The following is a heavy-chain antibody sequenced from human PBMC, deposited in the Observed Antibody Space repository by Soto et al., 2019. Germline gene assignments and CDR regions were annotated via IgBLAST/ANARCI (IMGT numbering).Heavy chain of an antibody. J-gene: IGHJ3*01. CDR3: ARGIASSSLVTFDV. V-gene: IGHV3-21*01. D-gene: IGHD2-21*01. CDR2: ISSTSTNI. CDR1: GFTFSRYI. Sequence: EVQLVESGGGLVKPGESLRLSCAASGFTFSRYIMHWVRQAPGQGLEWIATISSTSTNIYYADSVKGRITISRDNPKNSLSLQMDSLRREDTAVYYCARGIASSSLVTFDVWGQGTMVTVSP.